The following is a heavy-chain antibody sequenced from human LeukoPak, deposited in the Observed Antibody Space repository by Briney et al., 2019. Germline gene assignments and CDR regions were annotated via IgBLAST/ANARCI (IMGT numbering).Heavy chain of an antibody. J-gene: IGHJ4*02. CDR2: ISGSGGST. Sequence: GGSLRLSCAASGFTFSNAWMSWVRQAPGKGLEWVSAISGSGGSTYYADSVKGRFTISRDNSKNTLYLQMNSLRAEDTAVYYCARHYYGSGSYLDYWGQGTLVTVSS. CDR3: ARHYYGSGSYLDY. CDR1: GFTFSNAW. V-gene: IGHV3-23*01. D-gene: IGHD3-10*01.